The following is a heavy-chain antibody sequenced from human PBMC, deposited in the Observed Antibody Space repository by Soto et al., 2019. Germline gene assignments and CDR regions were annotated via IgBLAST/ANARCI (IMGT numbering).Heavy chain of an antibody. J-gene: IGHJ6*02. CDR1: GFTFSSYG. V-gene: IGHV3-33*01. Sequence: QVQLVESGGGVVQPGRSLRLSCAASGFTFSSYGMHWVRQAPGKGLEWVAVIWYDGSNKYYADSVKGRFTISRDNSKNTLYLQMNSLRAEDTAVYYCARISHCSGGSCNHHYYYYGMDVWGQGTTVTVSS. CDR3: ARISHCSGGSCNHHYYYYGMDV. CDR2: IWYDGSNK. D-gene: IGHD2-15*01.